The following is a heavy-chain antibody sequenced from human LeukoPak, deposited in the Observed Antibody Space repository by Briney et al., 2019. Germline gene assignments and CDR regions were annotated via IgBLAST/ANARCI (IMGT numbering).Heavy chain of an antibody. Sequence: SETLSLTCTVSGGSISSGDYYWSWIRQPPGKGLEWIGYIYYSGSTYYNPSLKSRVTMSVDTSKNQFSLKLSSVTAADTAVYYCARDSNYYYDSSGYDYWGQGTLVTVSS. J-gene: IGHJ4*02. CDR1: GGSISSGDYY. V-gene: IGHV4-30-4*08. D-gene: IGHD3-22*01. CDR3: ARDSNYYYDSSGYDY. CDR2: IYYSGST.